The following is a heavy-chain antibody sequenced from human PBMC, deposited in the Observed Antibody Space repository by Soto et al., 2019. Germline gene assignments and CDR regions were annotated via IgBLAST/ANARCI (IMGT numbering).Heavy chain of an antibody. CDR3: ARDTLNYYDSSGYYDY. CDR2: TYYRSKWYN. Sequence: SQTLSLTCAISGDSVSSNSAAWNWIRQSPSRGLEWLGRTYYRSKWYNDYAVSVKSRITINPDTSKNQFSLQLNSVTPEDTAVYYCARDTLNYYDSSGYYDYWGQGTLVTVS. J-gene: IGHJ4*02. V-gene: IGHV6-1*01. D-gene: IGHD3-22*01. CDR1: GDSVSSNSAA.